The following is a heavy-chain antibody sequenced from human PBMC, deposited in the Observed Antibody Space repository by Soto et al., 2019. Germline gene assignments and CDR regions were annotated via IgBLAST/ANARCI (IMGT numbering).Heavy chain of an antibody. CDR1: GGTFNTYA. J-gene: IGHJ4*02. CDR3: MRRIGSGRTIGVFDY. V-gene: IGHV1-69*01. CDR2: IIPMFDTP. Sequence: QVQLVQSETEVKKPGSAVKVSCKASGGTFNTYAMNWVRQAPGQGLEWMGGIIPMFDTPRYAQKFQGRVAITVDESTTTADSELSSLSSDDTAVNYYMRRIGSGRTIGVFDYWGQGPLVSASS. D-gene: IGHD1-7*01.